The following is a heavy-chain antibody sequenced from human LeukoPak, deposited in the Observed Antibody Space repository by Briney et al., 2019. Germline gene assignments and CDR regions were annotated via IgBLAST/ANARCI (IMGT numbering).Heavy chain of an antibody. D-gene: IGHD6-13*01. CDR1: GSPFGGYA. CDR3: ARVIRAAPGKGYFDY. CDR2: ISGSGGST. V-gene: IGHV3-23*01. J-gene: IGHJ4*02. Sequence: PGGSLRLSCAASGSPFGGYAMTWVRQAPGKGLEWASSISGSGGSTYHADSVKGRFTISGDSSKNTLYLQMNSLRAEDTAIYYCARVIRAAPGKGYFDYWGQGTLVTVSS.